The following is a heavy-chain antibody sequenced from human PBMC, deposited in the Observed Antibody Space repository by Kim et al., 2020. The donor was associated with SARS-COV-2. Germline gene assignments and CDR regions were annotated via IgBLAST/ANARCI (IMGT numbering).Heavy chain of an antibody. V-gene: IGHV3-21*01. D-gene: IGHD1-26*01. Sequence: GGSLRLSCAASGFTFSSYSMNWVRQAPGKGLEWVSSISSSSSYIYYADSVKGRFTISRDNSKNTLYLQMNSLRAEDTAVYYCASGAGPSGSYFLWWWWGRGALFTVSS. CDR2: ISSSSSYI. CDR3: ASGAGPSGSYFLWWW. J-gene: IGHJ4*02. CDR1: GFTFSSYS.